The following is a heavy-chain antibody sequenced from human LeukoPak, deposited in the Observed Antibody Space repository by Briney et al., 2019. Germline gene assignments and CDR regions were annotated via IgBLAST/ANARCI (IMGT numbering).Heavy chain of an antibody. CDR1: GGSISSGDYY. J-gene: IGHJ3*02. CDR2: IYYSGST. V-gene: IGHV4-30-4*08. CDR3: ATGRRGVTPDAFDI. D-gene: IGHD3-10*01. Sequence: PSETLSLTCTVSGGSISSGDYYWSWIRQPPGKGLEWIVYIYYSGSTSYNPSLKSRVTISVDTSKSQFSLKLSSVTAADTAVYYCATGRRGVTPDAFDIWGQGTMVTVSS.